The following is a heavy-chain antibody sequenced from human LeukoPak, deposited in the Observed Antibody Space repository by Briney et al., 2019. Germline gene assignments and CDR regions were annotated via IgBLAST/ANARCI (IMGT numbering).Heavy chain of an antibody. CDR2: ISDSAGAT. Sequence: GGSLRLSCAASGFTFSNYAMRWVRQAPGKGLEWVSSISDSAGATYYADSVRGRFTISRDNSGSTLYLQMNSLRADDTAVYYCAKGGSTAWTAVDYWGQGTLVTVSS. D-gene: IGHD2-2*01. V-gene: IGHV3-23*01. J-gene: IGHJ4*02. CDR3: AKGGSTAWTAVDY. CDR1: GFTFSNYA.